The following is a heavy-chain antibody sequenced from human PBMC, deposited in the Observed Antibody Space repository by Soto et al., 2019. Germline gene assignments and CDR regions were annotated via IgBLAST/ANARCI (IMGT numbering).Heavy chain of an antibody. Sequence: PSETLSLTCTVSGGSISSYYWSWIRQPPGKGLEWIGYIYYSGSTNYNPSLKSRVTISVDTSKNQFSLKLSSVTAADTAVYYCARRIAVAGILPLVRRSYYMDVSGKGTTLTVSS. CDR2: IYYSGST. CDR1: GGSISSYY. J-gene: IGHJ6*03. D-gene: IGHD6-13*01. CDR3: ARRIAVAGILPLVRRSYYMDV. V-gene: IGHV4-59*08.